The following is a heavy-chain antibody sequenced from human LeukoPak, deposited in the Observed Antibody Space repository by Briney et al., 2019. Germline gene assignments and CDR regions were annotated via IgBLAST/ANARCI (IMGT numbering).Heavy chain of an antibody. V-gene: IGHV3-48*04. CDR3: ARVLPHSDPLDY. CDR1: GFIFSDYS. J-gene: IGHJ4*02. Sequence: GGSLRLSCAASGFIFSDYSMTWVRQAPGRGLEWVSFISRSGTTIYYADSVKGRFTISRDNAKNSLYLQMNSLRAEDTAVYYCARVLPHSDPLDYWGQGTLVTVSS. D-gene: IGHD2-15*01. CDR2: ISRSGTTI.